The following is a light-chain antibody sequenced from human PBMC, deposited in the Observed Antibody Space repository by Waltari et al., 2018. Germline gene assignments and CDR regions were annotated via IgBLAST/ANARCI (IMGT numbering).Light chain of an antibody. Sequence: EPVLTQSPGTLPLSPGERANLSCRASQRVCSSYLAWYQQKPVQAPRHLIDGASSRATGIPDRFSVSESGTDFTLTISRREPEDFAVYYCPQYGSSPWTFGQGTKVEIK. CDR2: GAS. J-gene: IGKJ1*01. V-gene: IGKV3-20*01. CDR1: QRVCSSY. CDR3: PQYGSSPWT.